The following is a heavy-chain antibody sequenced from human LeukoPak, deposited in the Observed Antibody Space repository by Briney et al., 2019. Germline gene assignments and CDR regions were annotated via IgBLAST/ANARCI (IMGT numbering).Heavy chain of an antibody. D-gene: IGHD1-26*01. CDR2: IKQDGSEK. V-gene: IGHV3-7*01. CDR3: ARVSHGGIVGATERFGFDY. CDR1: GFTFSSYW. J-gene: IGHJ4*02. Sequence: GGSLRLSCAASGFTFSSYWMSWVRQAPGKGLEWVANIKQDGSEKYYVDSVKGRFTISRDNAKNSLYLQMNSLRAEDTAVYYCARVSHGGIVGATERFGFDYWGQGTLVTVSS.